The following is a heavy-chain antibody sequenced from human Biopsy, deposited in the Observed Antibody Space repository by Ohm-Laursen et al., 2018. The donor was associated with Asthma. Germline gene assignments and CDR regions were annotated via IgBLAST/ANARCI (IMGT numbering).Heavy chain of an antibody. CDR1: GFVFSQCG. CDR2: VSSDGHNK. Sequence: LSLTCAASGFVFSQCGMHWVRQGPGKGLGWVALVSSDGHNKYYEDSVKGRFTISRDNSRNRLYLQINRLTVEDLAVYFCARQSGQDYGDSSGFDIWGQGTKVAVSS. CDR3: ARQSGQDYGDSSGFDI. V-gene: IGHV3-30*03. D-gene: IGHD3-22*01. J-gene: IGHJ3*02.